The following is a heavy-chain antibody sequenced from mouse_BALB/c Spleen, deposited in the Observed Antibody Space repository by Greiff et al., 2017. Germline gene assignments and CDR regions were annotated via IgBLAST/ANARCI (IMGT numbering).Heavy chain of an antibody. J-gene: IGHJ3*01. V-gene: IGHV14-3*02. CDR3: AREMITTGCAY. Sequence: EVQLQESGAELVKPGASVKLSCTASGFNIKDTYMHWVKQRPEQGLEWIGRIDPANGNTKYDPKFQGKATITADTSSNTAYLQLSSLTSEDTAVYYCAREMITTGCAYWGQGTLVTVSA. CDR1: GFNIKDTY. D-gene: IGHD2-4*01. CDR2: IDPANGNT.